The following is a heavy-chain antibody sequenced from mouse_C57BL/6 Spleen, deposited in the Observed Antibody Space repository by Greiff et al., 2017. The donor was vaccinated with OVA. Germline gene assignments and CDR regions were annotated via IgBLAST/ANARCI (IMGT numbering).Heavy chain of an antibody. CDR3: ARELRLGAWFAY. J-gene: IGHJ3*01. Sequence: QVTLKESGPGILQPSQTLSLTCSFSGFSLSTFGMGVGWIRQPSGKGLEWLAHIWWDDDKYYNPALKSRLTISKATSKNQVFLKIANVDAADTAKDYCARELRLGAWFAYWGQGTLVTVSA. V-gene: IGHV8-8*01. CDR1: GFSLSTFGMG. CDR2: IWWDDDK. D-gene: IGHD3-2*02.